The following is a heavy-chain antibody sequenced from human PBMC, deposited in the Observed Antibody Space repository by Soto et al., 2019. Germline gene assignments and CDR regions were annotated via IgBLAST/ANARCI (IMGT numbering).Heavy chain of an antibody. J-gene: IGHJ5*01. V-gene: IGHV4-34*01. Sequence: QVQLQQWGAGLLKPSETLSLTCAVYGGSFSSYYWSWIRQPPGKGLEWIGEINHSGSTNYNPSLRVGVTIEVDPSKNQFSLKLSSVPAADTAVYYCARGRVSGARALNSGAQGPLVPFSS. CDR2: INHSGST. CDR1: GGSFSSYY. CDR3: ARGRVSGARALNS. D-gene: IGHD3-10*01.